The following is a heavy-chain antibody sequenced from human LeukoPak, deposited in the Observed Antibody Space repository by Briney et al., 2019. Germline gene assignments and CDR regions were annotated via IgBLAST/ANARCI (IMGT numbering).Heavy chain of an antibody. CDR1: GFTFSTYW. CDR3: AREGTFGDYRASGDH. CDR2: IKQDGSQK. D-gene: IGHD2-21*02. J-gene: IGHJ4*02. V-gene: IGHV3-7*03. Sequence: PGRSLRLSCEASGFTFSTYWMKWVRQAPGKGLEWVANIKQDGSQKYYVDSVKGRFIISRDNAKNSLYLQMNSVRAEDTAVYYCAREGTFGDYRASGDHWGQGALVTVSS.